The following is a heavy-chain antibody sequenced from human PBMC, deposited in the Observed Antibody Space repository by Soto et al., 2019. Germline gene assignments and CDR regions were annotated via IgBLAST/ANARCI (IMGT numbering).Heavy chain of an antibody. Sequence: QVQLQESGPGLVRPSEILSLTCTVSGGSISRYYWSWIRQPPGKGLEWIGCSYYSGSTNYSPSLKSRVTISVDKSKNQFSLKLSSVTAADTAVYYCARDLHYYDSSGYPRVEAFDIWGQGTMLTVSS. CDR2: SYYSGST. CDR1: GGSISRYY. D-gene: IGHD3-22*01. V-gene: IGHV4-59*01. J-gene: IGHJ3*02. CDR3: ARDLHYYDSSGYPRVEAFDI.